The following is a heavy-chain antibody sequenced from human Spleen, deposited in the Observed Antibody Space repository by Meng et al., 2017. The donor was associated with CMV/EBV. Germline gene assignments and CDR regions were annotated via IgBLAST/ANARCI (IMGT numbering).Heavy chain of an antibody. CDR3: ARDLVVPAARSTFDI. Sequence: ASVKVSCKASGYTFTSYDINWVRQATGQGLEWMGWINPNSGGTNLAQKFQGRVTMTRDTSISTAYLEVSSLRSDDTAVYYCARDLVVPAARSTFDIWGQGTMVTVSS. CDR2: INPNSGGT. J-gene: IGHJ3*02. D-gene: IGHD2-2*01. CDR1: GYTFTSYD. V-gene: IGHV1-2*02.